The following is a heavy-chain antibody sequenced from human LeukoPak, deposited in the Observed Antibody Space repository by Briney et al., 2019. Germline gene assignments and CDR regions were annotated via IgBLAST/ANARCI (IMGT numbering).Heavy chain of an antibody. D-gene: IGHD1-14*01. CDR3: ARDSWPEVVRFDY. J-gene: IGHJ4*02. V-gene: IGHV4-38-2*02. Sequence: SETLSLTCTVSGYSISSGYYWGWIRQPPGKGLEWIGSIYHGGSTYYNPSLKSRVTISVDTSKNQSSLKLSSVTAADTAVYFCARDSWPEVVRFDYWGQGTLVTVSS. CDR1: GYSISSGYY. CDR2: IYHGGST.